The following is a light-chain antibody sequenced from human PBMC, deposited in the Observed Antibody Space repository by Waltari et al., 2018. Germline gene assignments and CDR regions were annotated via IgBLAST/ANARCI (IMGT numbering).Light chain of an antibody. Sequence: QSTLTQPASVSGSPGQSITLSCTGTTSDVGGSPYVSWHQHHPGKAPNLIIFEVSYRPSGVSNRFSGSKSGNTASLTISGLQPDDEADYYCSSYTSTTDLVFGGGTKVTVL. V-gene: IGLV2-14*01. CDR3: SSYTSTTDLV. CDR2: EVS. CDR1: TSDVGGSPY. J-gene: IGLJ3*02.